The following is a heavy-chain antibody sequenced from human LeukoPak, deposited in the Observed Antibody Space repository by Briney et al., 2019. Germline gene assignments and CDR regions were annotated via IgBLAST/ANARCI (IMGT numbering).Heavy chain of an antibody. J-gene: IGHJ4*02. D-gene: IGHD2-8*01. Sequence: GSLRLSCAGSGFTFSSYAMSWVRQAPGKGLEWVSAISDTGATTYDADSVKGRFTISRDNSRSTLYLQMNSLRAEDTALYYCAKDTSIGRYCTNGVCSPFDYWGQGTQVTVSS. V-gene: IGHV3-23*01. CDR1: GFTFSSYA. CDR3: AKDTSIGRYCTNGVCSPFDY. CDR2: ISDTGATT.